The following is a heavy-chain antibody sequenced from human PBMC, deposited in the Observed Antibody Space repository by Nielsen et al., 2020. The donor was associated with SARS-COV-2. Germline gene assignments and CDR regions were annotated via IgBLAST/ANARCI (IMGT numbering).Heavy chain of an antibody. Sequence: RQAPGKGLEWIGEINHSGSTNYNPSLKSRVTISVDTSKNQFSLKLSSVTAADTAVYYCARVGGYYDSSGYYYGYFDYWGQGTLVTVSS. J-gene: IGHJ4*02. CDR3: ARVGGYYDSSGYYYGYFDY. CDR2: INHSGST. D-gene: IGHD3-22*01. V-gene: IGHV4-34*01.